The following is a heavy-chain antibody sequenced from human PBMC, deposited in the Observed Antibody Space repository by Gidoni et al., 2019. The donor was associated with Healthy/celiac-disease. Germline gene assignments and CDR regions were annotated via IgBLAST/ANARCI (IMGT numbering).Heavy chain of an antibody. Sequence: EVQLLESGGGLVQPGGSLSLSCAASGFTFSSYAMSWVRQAPGKGLEWVSAISGSGGSTYYADAVKGRFTISRDNSKNTLYLQMNSLRAEDTAVYYCAKSVSSGWPFDYWGQGTLVTVSS. V-gene: IGHV3-23*01. CDR1: GFTFSSYA. J-gene: IGHJ4*02. D-gene: IGHD6-19*01. CDR2: ISGSGGST. CDR3: AKSVSSGWPFDY.